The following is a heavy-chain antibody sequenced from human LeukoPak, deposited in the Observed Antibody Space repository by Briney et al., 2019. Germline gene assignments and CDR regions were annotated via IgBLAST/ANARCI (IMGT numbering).Heavy chain of an antibody. V-gene: IGHV4-38-2*01. CDR1: GYSFTSGHY. CDR3: ARYCTSTTCILRGFDY. Sequence: PSETLSLTCSVSGYSFTSGHYWGWIRQPPGKGLEWIANTYHTGSAHYNPSLKSRVTISVDTSKNQFSLKLSSVTAADTAVYYCARYCTSTTCILRGFDYWGQGTLVTVSS. CDR2: TYHTGSA. J-gene: IGHJ4*02. D-gene: IGHD2-2*01.